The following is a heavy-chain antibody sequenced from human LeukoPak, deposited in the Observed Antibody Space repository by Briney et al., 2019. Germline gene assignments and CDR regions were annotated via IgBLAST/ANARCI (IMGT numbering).Heavy chain of an antibody. Sequence: SETLSLTCTVPGGSISSSSYYWGWIRQPPGKGLEWIGSIYYSGSTYYNPSLKSRVTISVDTSKNQFSLKLSSVTAADTAVYYCARLGPIAVAGTYYYYYMDVWGKGTTVTVSS. CDR3: ARLGPIAVAGTYYYYYMDV. CDR1: GGSISSSSYY. V-gene: IGHV4-39*01. D-gene: IGHD6-19*01. J-gene: IGHJ6*03. CDR2: IYYSGST.